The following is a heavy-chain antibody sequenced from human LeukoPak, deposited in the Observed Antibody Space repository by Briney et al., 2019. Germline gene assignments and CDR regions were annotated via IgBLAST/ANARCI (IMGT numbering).Heavy chain of an antibody. Sequence: GGSLRPSCAASRFTFNSYGMHWVRQAPGKGLEWVAFIRYDGRDKYYADSVKGRLTNSRDNSKNTLYLQMSSLRAEDTAVYYCAKGSYYCSSSSCPQYYYYMDVWGKGTTVTVSS. CDR1: RFTFNSYG. CDR3: AKGSYYCSSSSCPQYYYYMDV. V-gene: IGHV3-30*02. D-gene: IGHD2-2*01. CDR2: IRYDGRDK. J-gene: IGHJ6*03.